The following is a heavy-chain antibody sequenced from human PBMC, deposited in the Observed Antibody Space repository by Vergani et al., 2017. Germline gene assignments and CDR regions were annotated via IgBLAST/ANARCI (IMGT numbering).Heavy chain of an antibody. V-gene: IGHV1-8*03. CDR1: GYTFTSYD. CDR2: MNPNSGNT. CDR3: ARIGLRDGSGWGYHYYYYYGMDV. Sequence: QVQLVQSGAAVKKPGASVKVSCKASGYTFTSYDINWVRQATGQGLEWMGWMNPNSGNTGYAQKFQGRVTITRNTSISTAYMELSSLRSEDTAVYYCARIGLRDGSGWGYHYYYYYGMDVWGQGTTVTVSS. D-gene: IGHD6-19*01. J-gene: IGHJ6*02.